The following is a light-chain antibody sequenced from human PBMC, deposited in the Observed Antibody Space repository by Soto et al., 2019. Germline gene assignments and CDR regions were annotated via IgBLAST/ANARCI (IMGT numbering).Light chain of an antibody. CDR3: QTWATGIVV. CDR1: SGHSSYA. CDR2: LNSDGSH. J-gene: IGLJ2*01. Sequence: QLVLTQSPSASASLGASVKLTCTLSSGHSSYAIAWHQQQPEKGPRYLMKLNSDGSHSKGDGIPDRFSGSSSGAERYLTISSLQSEDEADYYCQTWATGIVVFSGGTKLTVL. V-gene: IGLV4-69*01.